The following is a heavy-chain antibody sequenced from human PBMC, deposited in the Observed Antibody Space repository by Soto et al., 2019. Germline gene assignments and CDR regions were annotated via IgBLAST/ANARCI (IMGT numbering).Heavy chain of an antibody. Sequence: GGSLRLSCAASGFTFSTYALHWVRQAPGKGLEWVATVTSDGSNKYHADSVEGRFTISRDDSKNTLYLQLNSLRAEDTAVYYCGRITLKTAVDTFDFWGQGTMVT. V-gene: IGHV3-30-3*01. CDR2: VTSDGSNK. CDR3: GRITLKTAVDTFDF. D-gene: IGHD3-22*01. J-gene: IGHJ3*01. CDR1: GFTFSTYA.